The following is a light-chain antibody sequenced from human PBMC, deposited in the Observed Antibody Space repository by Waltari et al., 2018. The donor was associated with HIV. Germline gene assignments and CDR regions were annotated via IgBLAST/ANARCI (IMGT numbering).Light chain of an antibody. J-gene: IGKJ1*01. Sequence: EVVMTQSPGTLSVSPGERATLSCRSSENIRNNLAWYQQKPGQAPRLLFYDASARATGVPARCSGSGSGTEFTLTISGLQSEDFAIYYCQQYSRWPPTWTFGQGTKVDVK. CDR2: DAS. CDR3: QQYSRWPPTWT. CDR1: ENIRNN. V-gene: IGKV3-15*01.